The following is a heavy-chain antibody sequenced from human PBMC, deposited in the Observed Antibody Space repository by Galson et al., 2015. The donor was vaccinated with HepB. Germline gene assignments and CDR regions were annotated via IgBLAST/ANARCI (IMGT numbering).Heavy chain of an antibody. V-gene: IGHV3-33*03. CDR1: GFTFSTYA. CDR3: AKVAVDYSTHYYYGMDV. CDR2: IWYDGNNK. Sequence: SLRLSCAASGFTFSTYAMHWVRQAPGKGLEWVAVIWYDGNNKYYADSVKGRFTISRDNSKNTLYLQMNSLRAEDTAGYYCAKVAVDYSTHYYYGMDVWGQGTTVTVSS. D-gene: IGHD4-11*01. J-gene: IGHJ6*02.